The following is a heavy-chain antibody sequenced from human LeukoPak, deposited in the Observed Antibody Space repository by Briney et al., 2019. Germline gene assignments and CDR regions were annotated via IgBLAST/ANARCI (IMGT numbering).Heavy chain of an antibody. D-gene: IGHD4-23*01. J-gene: IGHJ4*02. CDR3: VRDGGNSRRVPVGDFDY. Sequence: ASVKVSCKASGYTFTSYGISWVRQAPGQGLEWMGWISAYNGNTNYAQKLQGRVTMTTDTSTSTAYMELRSLRSDDTAVYYCVRDGGNSRRVPVGDFDYWGQGTLVTVSS. CDR1: GYTFTSYG. CDR2: ISAYNGNT. V-gene: IGHV1-18*01.